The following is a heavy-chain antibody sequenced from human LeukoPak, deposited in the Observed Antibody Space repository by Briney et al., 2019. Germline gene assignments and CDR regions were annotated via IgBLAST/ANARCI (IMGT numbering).Heavy chain of an antibody. J-gene: IGHJ3*02. CDR3: ARDSRLPGYDSWTNPYAFDI. CDR2: INPNSGGT. CDR1: GYTFTGYY. D-gene: IGHD5-12*01. V-gene: IGHV1-2*04. Sequence: GASVKVSCKASGYTFTGYYMHWVRQAPGQGLEWMGWINPNSGGTNYAQKFQGWVTMTRDTSISTAYMELSRLRSDDTAVYYCARDSRLPGYDSWTNPYAFDIWGQGTMVTVSS.